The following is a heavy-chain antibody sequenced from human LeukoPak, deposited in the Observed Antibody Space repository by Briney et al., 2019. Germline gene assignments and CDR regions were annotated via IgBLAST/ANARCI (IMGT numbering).Heavy chain of an antibody. Sequence: SETLSLTCTVSGGSISSYYWSWIRQPPGKGLEWIGYIYYSGSTNYNPSLKSRVTISVDTSKNQFSLKLSSVTAADTAVYYCARDREVGATGYYFDYWGQGTLVTVSS. D-gene: IGHD1-26*01. V-gene: IGHV4-59*12. CDR2: IYYSGST. J-gene: IGHJ4*02. CDR3: ARDREVGATGYYFDY. CDR1: GGSISSYY.